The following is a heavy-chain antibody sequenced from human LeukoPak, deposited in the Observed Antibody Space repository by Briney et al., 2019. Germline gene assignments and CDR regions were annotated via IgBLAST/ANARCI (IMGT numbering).Heavy chain of an antibody. CDR2: IYYSGST. V-gene: IGHV4-39*01. CDR1: GGSISSSSYY. D-gene: IGHD6-13*01. Sequence: SETLSLTCTVSGGSISSSSYYWGWIRQPPGKGLEWIGSIYYSGSTYYNPSLKSRVTISVDTSKNQFSLKLSSVTAADTAVYYCARPNSSSWYFDLWGRGTLVTVSS. J-gene: IGHJ2*01. CDR3: ARPNSSSWYFDL.